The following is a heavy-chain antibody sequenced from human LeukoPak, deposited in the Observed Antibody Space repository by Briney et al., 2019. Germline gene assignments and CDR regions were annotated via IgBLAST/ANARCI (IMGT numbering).Heavy chain of an antibody. CDR3: ASRVVAALSDEFDY. Sequence: SETLSLTCTVSGGSISSSSYYWGWIRQPPGKGLEWIGSIYYSGSTYYNPSLKSRVTISVDTSKNQFSLKLSSVTAADTAVYYCASRVVAALSDEFDYWGQGTLVTVSS. J-gene: IGHJ4*02. D-gene: IGHD2-15*01. CDR2: IYYSGST. CDR1: GGSISSSSYY. V-gene: IGHV4-39*01.